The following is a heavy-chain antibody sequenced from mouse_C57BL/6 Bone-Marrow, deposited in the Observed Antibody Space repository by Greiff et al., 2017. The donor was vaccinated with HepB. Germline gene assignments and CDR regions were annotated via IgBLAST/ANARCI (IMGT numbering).Heavy chain of an antibody. V-gene: IGHV6-3*01. D-gene: IGHD1-1*01. Sequence: EVKLMESGGGLVQPGGSMKLSCVASGFTFSNYWMNWVRQSPEKGLEWVAQIRLKSDNYATHYAESVKGRFTISRDDSKSSVYLQMNNLRAEDTGIYYCTVHYYGSSPFDYWGQGTTLTVSS. CDR1: GFTFSNYW. CDR3: TVHYYGSSPFDY. J-gene: IGHJ2*01. CDR2: IRLKSDNYAT.